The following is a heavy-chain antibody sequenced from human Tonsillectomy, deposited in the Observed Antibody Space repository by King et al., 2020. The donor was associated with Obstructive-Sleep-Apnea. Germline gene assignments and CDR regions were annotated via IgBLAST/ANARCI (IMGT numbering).Heavy chain of an antibody. D-gene: IGHD1-26*01. CDR3: VAATVSGYYYYYYGSDI. CDR1: GFTFSAFW. Sequence: EVQLVESGGGLVQPGGSLRLSCAGSGFTFSAFWMTWVRQPPGKGLEWVANINQDGSEKYDVDSVKGRFTIARDNAKKSLHLQMNSLRAEDTAVYDCVAATVSGYYYYYYGSDIWGQGTTVTVSS. V-gene: IGHV3-7*01. CDR2: INQDGSEK. J-gene: IGHJ6*02.